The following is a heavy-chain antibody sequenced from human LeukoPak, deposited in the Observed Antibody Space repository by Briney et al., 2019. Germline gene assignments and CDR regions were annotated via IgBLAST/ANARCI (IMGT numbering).Heavy chain of an antibody. D-gene: IGHD2-15*01. CDR3: ARRRVVVVAATVPSLKRYWYFDL. CDR1: GGSFSGYY. V-gene: IGHV4-34*01. CDR2: INHSGST. Sequence: SETLSLTCAVYGGSFSGYYWSRIRQPPGKGLEWIGEINHSGSTNYNPSLKSRVTISVDTSKNQFSLKLRSVSAADTVVYYCARRRVVVVAATVPSLKRYWYFDLWGRGTLVTVSS. J-gene: IGHJ2*01.